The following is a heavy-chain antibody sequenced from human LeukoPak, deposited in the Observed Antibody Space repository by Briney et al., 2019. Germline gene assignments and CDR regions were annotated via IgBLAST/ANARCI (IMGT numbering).Heavy chain of an antibody. V-gene: IGHV4-34*01. Sequence: SETLSLTCAVYGGSFSGHYWSWIRQPPGKGLEWIGEINHSGSTNYNPSLKSRVTISVDTSKNQFSLKLSSVTAADTAVYYCARGEDGYNFDYWGQGTMVTVSS. CDR3: ARGEDGYNFDY. D-gene: IGHD5-24*01. CDR2: INHSGST. CDR1: GGSFSGHY. J-gene: IGHJ4*02.